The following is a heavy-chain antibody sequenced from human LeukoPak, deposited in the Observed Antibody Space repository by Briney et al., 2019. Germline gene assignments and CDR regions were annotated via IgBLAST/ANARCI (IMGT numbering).Heavy chain of an antibody. CDR1: GYSISSGYY. CDR3: ARVPDYGDYFDY. V-gene: IGHV4-38-2*02. CDR2: IYHSGST. Sequence: SETLSLTCSVSGYSISSGYYWGWIRQPPGKGLEWIGSIYHSGSTYYNPSLKSRVTISVDTSKNQFSLKLSSVTAADTAVYYCARVPDYGDYFDYWGQGTLVTVSS. D-gene: IGHD4-17*01. J-gene: IGHJ4*02.